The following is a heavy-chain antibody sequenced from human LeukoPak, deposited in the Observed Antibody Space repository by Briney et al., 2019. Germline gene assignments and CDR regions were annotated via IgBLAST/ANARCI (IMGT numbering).Heavy chain of an antibody. D-gene: IGHD1-7*01. Sequence: GRSLRLSCAASGFTFSSYGMHWVRQAPGKGLEWVAVISYDGSKKYYADSVKGRFTISRDNSKNTLYLQMNSLRAEDTAVYYCARYNWNYDYFDYWGQGTLVTVSS. J-gene: IGHJ4*02. CDR2: ISYDGSKK. V-gene: IGHV3-30*03. CDR1: GFTFSSYG. CDR3: ARYNWNYDYFDY.